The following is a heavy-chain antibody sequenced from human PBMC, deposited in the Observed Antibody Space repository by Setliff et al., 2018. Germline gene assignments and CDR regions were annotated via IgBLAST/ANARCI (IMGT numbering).Heavy chain of an antibody. Sequence: PSETLSLTCAVSGYSISSGYYWGWIRQPPGKGLEWIGSIYHSGSTYYNPSLKSRVTMSVDTPKNQFSLKLSSVTAADTAVYYCARTNYYDSSTYFNWFDPWGQGTLVTVSS. V-gene: IGHV4-38-2*01. CDR2: IYHSGST. CDR3: ARTNYYDSSTYFNWFDP. CDR1: GYSISSGYY. D-gene: IGHD3-22*01. J-gene: IGHJ5*02.